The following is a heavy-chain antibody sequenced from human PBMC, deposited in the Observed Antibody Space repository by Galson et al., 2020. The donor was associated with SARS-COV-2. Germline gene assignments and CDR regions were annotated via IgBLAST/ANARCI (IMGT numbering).Heavy chain of an antibody. CDR1: GFTFSSYS. D-gene: IGHD6-6*01. CDR2: ISSSSSYI. J-gene: IGHJ6*02. Sequence: GGSLGLSCAASGFTFSSYSMNWVRQAPGKGLEWVSSISSSSSYIYYADSVKGRFTISRDNAKNSLYLQMNSLRAEDTAVYYCARDGDSSSYYYYYYGMDVWGQGTTVTVSS. CDR3: ARDGDSSSYYYYYYGMDV. V-gene: IGHV3-21*01.